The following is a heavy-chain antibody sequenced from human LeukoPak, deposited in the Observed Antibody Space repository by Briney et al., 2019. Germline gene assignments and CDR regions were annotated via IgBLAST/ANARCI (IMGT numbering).Heavy chain of an antibody. J-gene: IGHJ4*02. D-gene: IGHD3-3*01. CDR3: ARDNSRYYDFWSAFDY. CDR1: GYTFTSYG. Sequence: RGASVKVSCKASGYTFTSYGISWVRQAPGQGLEWMGWISAYNGNTNYAQKLQGRVTMTTDTSTSTAYMELRSLRSDDTAVYYCARDNSRYYDFWSAFDYWGQGTLVTVSS. V-gene: IGHV1-18*01. CDR2: ISAYNGNT.